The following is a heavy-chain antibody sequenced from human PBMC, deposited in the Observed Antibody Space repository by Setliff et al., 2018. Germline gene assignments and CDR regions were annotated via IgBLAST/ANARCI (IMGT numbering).Heavy chain of an antibody. CDR1: GFTFDDYA. J-gene: IGHJ6*02. Sequence: GGSLRLSCAASGFTFDDYAMHWVRQAPGKGLEWVSGISWNSGIVAYADSVKGRFTISRDNSKNTLYLQMNSLRAEDTAVYYCARAGWGVPGDFWSGSRDPYGMDVWGQGTTVTVSS. CDR3: ARAGWGVPGDFWSGSRDPYGMDV. CDR2: ISWNSGIV. D-gene: IGHD3-3*01. V-gene: IGHV3-9*01.